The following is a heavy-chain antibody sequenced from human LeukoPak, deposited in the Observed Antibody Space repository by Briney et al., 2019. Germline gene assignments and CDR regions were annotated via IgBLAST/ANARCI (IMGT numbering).Heavy chain of an antibody. Sequence: SSETLSLTCAVYGGSFSGYYWSWIRQPPGKGLEWIGEINHSGSTNYNPSLKSRVTISVDTSKNQFSLKLSSVTAADTAVYYCARLDYYGSGIDYWGQGTLVTVSS. J-gene: IGHJ4*02. V-gene: IGHV4-34*01. CDR1: GGSFSGYY. CDR3: ARLDYYGSGIDY. D-gene: IGHD3-10*01. CDR2: INHSGST.